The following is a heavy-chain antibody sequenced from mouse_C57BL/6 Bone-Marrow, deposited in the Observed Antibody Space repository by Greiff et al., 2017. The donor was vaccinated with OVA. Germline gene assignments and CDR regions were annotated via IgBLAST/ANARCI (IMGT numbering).Heavy chain of an antibody. V-gene: IGHV1-82*01. CDR2: IYPGDGDT. Sequence: QVQLQQSGPELVKPGASVKISCKASGYAFSSSWMNWVKQRPGKGLEWIGRIYPGDGDTNYNGKFKGKATLNADKSSSTAYMQLSSLTSEDSAVYFCARTPQLAWFAYWGQGTLVTVSA. CDR3: ARTPQLAWFAY. CDR1: GYAFSSSW. J-gene: IGHJ3*01. D-gene: IGHD6-1*01.